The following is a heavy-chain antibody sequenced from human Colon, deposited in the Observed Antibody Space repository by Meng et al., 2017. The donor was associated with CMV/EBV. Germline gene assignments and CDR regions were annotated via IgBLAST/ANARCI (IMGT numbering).Heavy chain of an antibody. V-gene: IGHV1-18*01. D-gene: IGHD2/OR15-2a*01. CDR1: GYTFSHYG. Sequence: ASVKVSCKTSGYTFSHYGITWMRQAPGQGLEWLGWITTYNGNTNYEQKFQGRDTMTTDTSTSTVYMELRNLRSDDSAVYYCARVYKYNNLFFYAMDVWGQGTPVTVSS. CDR2: ITTYNGNT. J-gene: IGHJ6*02. CDR3: ARVYKYNNLFFYAMDV.